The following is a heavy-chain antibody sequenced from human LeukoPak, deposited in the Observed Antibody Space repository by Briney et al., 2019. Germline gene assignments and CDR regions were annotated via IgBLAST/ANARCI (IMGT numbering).Heavy chain of an antibody. CDR1: GYTFTVYY. V-gene: IGHV1-2*02. Sequence: ASVKVSCKASGYTFTVYYMHWVRQAAGQGLAWMGWINPNSGGTNYAQKLQGRVTMTRDTSISTAYMEPSRLRSDDTAVYYCARDTGSDAFDIWGQGTMVTVSS. J-gene: IGHJ3*02. D-gene: IGHD3-10*01. CDR3: ARDTGSDAFDI. CDR2: INPNSGGT.